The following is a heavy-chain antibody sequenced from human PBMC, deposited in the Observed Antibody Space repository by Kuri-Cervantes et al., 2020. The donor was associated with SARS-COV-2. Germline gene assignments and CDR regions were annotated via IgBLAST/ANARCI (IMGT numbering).Heavy chain of an antibody. Sequence: SETLSLTCTVSGGSIGSSSYYWGWIRQPPGKGLEWIGSIYYTGNTYYNPSLNSRVTMSVDTSKNQFSLKLSSVTAADTAVYYCAPRGRYSSSPNWFDPWGQGTLVTVSS. CDR3: APRGRYSSSPNWFDP. CDR1: GGSIGSSSYY. CDR2: IYYTGNT. J-gene: IGHJ5*02. V-gene: IGHV4-39*01. D-gene: IGHD6-13*01.